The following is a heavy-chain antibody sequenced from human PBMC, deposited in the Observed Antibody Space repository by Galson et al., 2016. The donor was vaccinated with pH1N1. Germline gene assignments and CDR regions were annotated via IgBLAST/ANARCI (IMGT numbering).Heavy chain of an antibody. J-gene: IGHJ5*02. D-gene: IGHD1-26*01. CDR3: ARVRYSGSPSWFDP. CDR1: GYTFTAYY. V-gene: IGHV1-2*04. Sequence: SVKVSCKASGYTFTAYYIHWMRQAPGQGLEWMGCINPNTGVTKYAQKFQGWVTMTRDTSISTANMELNRLRSNDTAVYYCARVRYSGSPSWFDPWGQGILVTVSS. CDR2: INPNTGVT.